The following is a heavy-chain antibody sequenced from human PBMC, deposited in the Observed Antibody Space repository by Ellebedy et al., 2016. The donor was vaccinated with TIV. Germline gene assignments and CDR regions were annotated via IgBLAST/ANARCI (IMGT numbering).Heavy chain of an antibody. CDR2: IYSGGGT. D-gene: IGHD6-13*01. J-gene: IGHJ4*02. Sequence: GESLKISXAASGFSISGNFISWVRQAPGRGLEWVSVIYSGGGTSYAESVKGRFTISRDNSKNTIYLQMNSLRAEDTAVYYCARGGDSSHWYEFDHWGQGTLVTVSS. V-gene: IGHV3-53*01. CDR1: GFSISGNF. CDR3: ARGGDSSHWYEFDH.